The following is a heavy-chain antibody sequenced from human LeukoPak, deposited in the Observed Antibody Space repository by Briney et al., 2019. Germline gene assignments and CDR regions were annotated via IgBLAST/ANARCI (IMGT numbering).Heavy chain of an antibody. CDR1: GHTFTNNW. V-gene: IGHV5-51*01. J-gene: IGHJ4*02. Sequence: ESLKISCKGSGHTFTNNWIAWVRQMPGKGLEWMGSIYPGDSNIRYNPAFQGQVTISADKSISTAYLQWSSLKASDTAMYYCARNLITVAALSPFDYWGQGSLVTVSS. CDR2: IYPGDSNI. CDR3: ARNLITVAALSPFDY. D-gene: IGHD6-19*01.